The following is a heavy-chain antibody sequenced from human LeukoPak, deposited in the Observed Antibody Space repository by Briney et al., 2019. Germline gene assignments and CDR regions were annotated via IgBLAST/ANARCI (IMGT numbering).Heavy chain of an antibody. Sequence: GGSLRLSCAASGFTFSSYAMSWVRQAPGKGLEWVSAISGSGGSTYYADSVRGRFTISRDNSKNTVHLQVESLRVEDTAVYYCAKGSRYNSGLLHYMDVWGKGTTVTVSS. CDR3: AKGSRYNSGLLHYMDV. CDR2: ISGSGGST. D-gene: IGHD6-19*01. CDR1: GFTFSSYA. J-gene: IGHJ6*03. V-gene: IGHV3-23*01.